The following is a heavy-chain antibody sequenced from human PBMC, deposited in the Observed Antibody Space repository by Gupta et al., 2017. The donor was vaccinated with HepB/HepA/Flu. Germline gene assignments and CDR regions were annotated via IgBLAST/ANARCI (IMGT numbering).Heavy chain of an antibody. V-gene: IGHV3-30*18. CDR2: LSLDGVDR. CDR1: GFTFSNYG. D-gene: IGHD4-23*01. CDR3: AKALLGGWTIASDY. Sequence: QVQLVESGGGVVQPGESLRLSCAASGFTFSNYGMNWVRQAPGKGLEWVAVLSLDGVDRYYADSVKGRFTISRDNSENTLYLQMNSLRPEDTAIYYCAKALLGGWTIASDYWGQGTLVTVSS. J-gene: IGHJ4*02.